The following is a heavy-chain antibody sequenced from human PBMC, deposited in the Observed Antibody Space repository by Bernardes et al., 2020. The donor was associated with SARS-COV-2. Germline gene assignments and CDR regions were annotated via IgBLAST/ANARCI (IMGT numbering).Heavy chain of an antibody. Sequence: GGSLRLSCAASGFTFSSYSMNWVRQAPGKGLEWVSSISSSSSYIYYADSVKGRFTISRDNAKNSLYLQMNSLRAEDTAVYYCARDGAAAGTWAEYFQHWGQGTLVTVSS. CDR3: ARDGAAAGTWAEYFQH. V-gene: IGHV3-21*01. J-gene: IGHJ1*01. CDR1: GFTFSSYS. CDR2: ISSSSSYI. D-gene: IGHD6-13*01.